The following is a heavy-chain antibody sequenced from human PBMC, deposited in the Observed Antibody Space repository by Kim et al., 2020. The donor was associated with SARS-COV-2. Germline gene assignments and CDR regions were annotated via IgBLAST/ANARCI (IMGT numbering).Heavy chain of an antibody. Sequence: SETLSLTCTVSGGSISSGGYCWSWIRQHPGKGLEWIGYIYYSGSTYYNPSLKSRVTISVDTSKNQFSLKLSSVTAADTAVYYCARAGITMIVVVSAFDI. V-gene: IGHV4-31*03. J-gene: IGHJ3*02. CDR3: ARAGITMIVVVSAFDI. CDR1: GGSISSGGYC. D-gene: IGHD3-22*01. CDR2: IYYSGST.